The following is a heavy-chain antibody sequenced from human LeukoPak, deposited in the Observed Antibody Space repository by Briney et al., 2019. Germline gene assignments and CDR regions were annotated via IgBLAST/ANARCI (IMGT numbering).Heavy chain of an antibody. V-gene: IGHV4-61*02. D-gene: IGHD1-7*01. J-gene: IGHJ2*01. Sequence: SETLSLTCTVSGGSMNSGSFYWTWIRQPAGKGLEWIGRIYTSGSTNYNPSLKSRVTISLDTSKNQFSLKLSSATAADTAVYYCARDQNLGGDYWYFDLWGRGTLVTVSS. CDR3: ARDQNLGGDYWYFDL. CDR1: GGSMNSGSFY. CDR2: IYTSGST.